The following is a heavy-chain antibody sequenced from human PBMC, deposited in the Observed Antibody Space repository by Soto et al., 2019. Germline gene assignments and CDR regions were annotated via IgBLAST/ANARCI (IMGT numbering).Heavy chain of an antibody. J-gene: IGHJ3*02. CDR2: IWYDGSNK. CDR3: ARSYYDILTGAPFDI. CDR1: GFTFSSYG. Sequence: GGSLRLSCAASGFTFSSYGVHWVRQAPGKGLEWVAVIWYDGSNKYYADSVKGRFTISRDNSKNTLYLQMNSLRAEDTAVYYCARSYYDILTGAPFDIWGQGTMVTVSS. V-gene: IGHV3-33*01. D-gene: IGHD3-9*01.